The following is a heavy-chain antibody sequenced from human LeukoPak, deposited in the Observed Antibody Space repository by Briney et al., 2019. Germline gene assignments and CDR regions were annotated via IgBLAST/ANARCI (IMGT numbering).Heavy chain of an antibody. CDR2: IIPIFGTA. D-gene: IGHD3-3*01. J-gene: IGHJ6*02. CDR3: ARDNFWSGEKYYYYGMDV. Sequence: SVKVSCKASGGTFSSYAISWVRQAPGQGLEWMGGIIPIFGTANYAQKFQGRVTITADESTSTAYMELSSLRSEDTAVYYCARDNFWSGEKYYYYGMDVWGQGITVTVSS. CDR1: GGTFSSYA. V-gene: IGHV1-69*13.